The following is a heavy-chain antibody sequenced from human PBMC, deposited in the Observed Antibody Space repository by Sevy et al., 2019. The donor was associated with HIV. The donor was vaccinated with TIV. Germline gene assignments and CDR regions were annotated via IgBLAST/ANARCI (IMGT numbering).Heavy chain of an antibody. CDR3: AKDXTGXNGMXV. CDR1: GXXXXXSG. Sequence: GGSLRLSCVVSGXXXXXSGMXWVRQAPGKXLEWVAVXSYNGXDKFYAESVKGRSTISRDNSKNMLYLQMNSLRAEDTAVYYCAKDXTGXNGMXVWGQGTKVTVSS. V-gene: IGHV3-30*18. CDR2: XSYNGXDK. J-gene: IGHJ6*02. D-gene: IGHD1-1*01.